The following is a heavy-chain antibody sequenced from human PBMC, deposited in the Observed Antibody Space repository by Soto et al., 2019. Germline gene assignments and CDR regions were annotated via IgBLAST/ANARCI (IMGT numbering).Heavy chain of an antibody. CDR2: IYYSGST. J-gene: IGHJ6*03. V-gene: IGHV4-59*01. CDR1: GGSISSYY. D-gene: IGHD3-3*01. Sequence: SGTLSLTCTVSGGSISSYYWSWIRQPPGKGLEWIGYIYYSGSTNYNPSLKSRVTISVDTSKNQFSLKLSSVTAADTAVYYCARTYYDFWSGYSPRVYYYYYMDVWGKGTTVTVSS. CDR3: ARTYYDFWSGYSPRVYYYYYMDV.